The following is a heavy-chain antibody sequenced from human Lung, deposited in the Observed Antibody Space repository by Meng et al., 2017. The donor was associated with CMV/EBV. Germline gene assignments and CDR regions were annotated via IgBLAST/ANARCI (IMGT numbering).Heavy chain of an antibody. CDR1: GFTVSSNY. Sequence: GEXXKISCAASGFTVSSNYMSWVRQAPGKGLEWVSVIYAGGATYYADSVKGRFTISRDNSKNTLYLQMNSLRAEDTAVYYCARGYSRGFAPWGQGTLVTVSS. J-gene: IGHJ5*02. V-gene: IGHV3-53*01. CDR2: IYAGGAT. CDR3: ARGYSRGFAP. D-gene: IGHD3-22*01.